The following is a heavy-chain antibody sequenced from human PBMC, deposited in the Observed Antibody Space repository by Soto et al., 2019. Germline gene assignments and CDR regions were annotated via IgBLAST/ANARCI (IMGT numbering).Heavy chain of an antibody. Sequence: AXSVKVSCNAAGYLFSGYYLDWVRQAPGQGLEWMGWIHPNSGGTNYAQKFQGRVTMTRDTSISTAYMELSRLRSDDTAIYYCATRIIMIRGVGMDVWGQGTTVTVPS. CDR2: IHPNSGGT. D-gene: IGHD3-10*01. J-gene: IGHJ6*02. CDR3: ATRIIMIRGVGMDV. V-gene: IGHV1-2*02. CDR1: GYLFSGYY.